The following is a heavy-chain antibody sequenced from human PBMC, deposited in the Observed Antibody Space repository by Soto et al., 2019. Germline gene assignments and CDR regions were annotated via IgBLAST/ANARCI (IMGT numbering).Heavy chain of an antibody. CDR3: AKLSQYSSWFSFHS. V-gene: IGHV3-23*01. CDR2: VSGLGATT. J-gene: IGHJ4*02. Sequence: EVQLLESGGGLVQPGGSLRLSCAASGFTFNSYAMSWVRQAPGKGLGWVSSVSGLGATTHHAASVQGRFTISRDNSGDTLYLPMADLRAEDTAVYYCAKLSQYSSWFSFHSWGQGTLVTVSS. CDR1: GFTFNSYA. D-gene: IGHD6-13*01.